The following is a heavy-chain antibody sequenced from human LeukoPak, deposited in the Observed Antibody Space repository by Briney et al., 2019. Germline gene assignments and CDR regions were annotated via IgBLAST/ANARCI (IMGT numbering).Heavy chain of an antibody. CDR2: ISYDGSNK. CDR3: AREWDIVGATTGVFDY. CDR1: GFTFSSYG. D-gene: IGHD1-26*01. Sequence: GRSLRLSCAASGFTFSSYGMHWVRQAPGKGLEWVAVISYDGSNKYYADSVKGRFTISRDNSKNTLYLQMNSLRAEDTAVYYCAREWDIVGATTGVFDYWGQGTLVTVSS. V-gene: IGHV3-30*03. J-gene: IGHJ4*02.